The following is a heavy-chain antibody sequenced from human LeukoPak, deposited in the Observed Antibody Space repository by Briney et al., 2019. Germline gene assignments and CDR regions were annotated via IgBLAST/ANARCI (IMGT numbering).Heavy chain of an antibody. D-gene: IGHD3-22*01. CDR2: ISAYNGNT. Sequence: ASVKVSCKASGYTFTSYGISWVRQAPGQGLEWMGWISAYNGNTNYAQKLQARGTVTPDTSPSTAYMELRSLRSDDPAVYYCARRRTYYYDSSGYYYGVYGMDVWGQGPTVTVPS. J-gene: IGHJ6*02. V-gene: IGHV1-18*01. CDR1: GYTFTSYG. CDR3: ARRRTYYYDSSGYYYGVYGMDV.